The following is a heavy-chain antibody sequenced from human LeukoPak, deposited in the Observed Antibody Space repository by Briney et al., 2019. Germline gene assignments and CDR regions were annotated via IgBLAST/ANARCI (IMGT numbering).Heavy chain of an antibody. D-gene: IGHD2/OR15-2a*01. V-gene: IGHV3-7*01. CDR3: ARDANLRGYNSWFDP. CDR1: GFNFNSHW. CDR2: INQDGNEK. J-gene: IGHJ5*02. Sequence: GGSPRLSCEGSGFNFNSHWMSWVRQAPGKGPEWETNINQDGNEKYYAGSVKGRFTVSRDNVKKSVYLQMDNVRADDTGVYYCARDANLRGYNSWFDPWGQGTLVTASS.